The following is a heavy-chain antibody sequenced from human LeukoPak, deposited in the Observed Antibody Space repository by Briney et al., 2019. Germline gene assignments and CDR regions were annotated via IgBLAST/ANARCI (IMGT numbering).Heavy chain of an antibody. J-gene: IGHJ4*02. V-gene: IGHV1-2*02. Sequence: ASVKVSCKASGYTFTDYFLYWVRQAPGQGLQWMGWINPDSSGTDYAPKFRGRVTMTRDTSTTTAYLELDSLRSDDTAVHYCARGGSGWSPSDYWGQGTLVTVSS. CDR1: GYTFTDYF. CDR3: ARGGSGWSPSDY. D-gene: IGHD6-19*01. CDR2: INPDSSGT.